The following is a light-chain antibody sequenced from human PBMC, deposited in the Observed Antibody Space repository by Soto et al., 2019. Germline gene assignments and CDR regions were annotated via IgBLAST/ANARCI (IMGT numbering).Light chain of an antibody. V-gene: IGKV1-5*03. J-gene: IGKJ1*01. CDR2: KAS. CDR3: QQYNSYPWT. Sequence: DIQMTQSPSTLSASVGDRVTINCRASQSISSWLAWYQQKPGKAPKLLIYKASSLESGVPSRFSGSGSGTEFTLTISSLQPDDFATYYCQQYNSYPWTFGQGNKVEIK. CDR1: QSISSW.